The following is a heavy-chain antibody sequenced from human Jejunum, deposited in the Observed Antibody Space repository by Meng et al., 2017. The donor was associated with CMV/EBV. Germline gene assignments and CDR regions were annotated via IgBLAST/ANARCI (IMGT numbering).Heavy chain of an antibody. CDR1: TCSTYG. V-gene: IGHV3-23*03. D-gene: IGHD2-2*01. J-gene: IGHJ3*01. CDR2: IYSGGGSL. Sequence: TCSTYGMGWDRKGRGKGLEWGAVIYSGGGSLYYEDSMKGRFTMSTADSRNPLYLQMTSLRADDRAVYYCANSVRSMDQLLIPPAFDAWGQGTMVTVSS. CDR3: ANSVRSMDQLLIPPAFDA.